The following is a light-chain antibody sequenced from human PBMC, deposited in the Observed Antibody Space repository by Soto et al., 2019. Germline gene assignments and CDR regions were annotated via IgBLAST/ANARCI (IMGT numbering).Light chain of an antibody. J-gene: IGLJ1*01. Sequence: QSVLTQPPSASGSPGQSVTISCTGTSSDVGAYNYVSWYQQHPGKAPKLMIYEVSNRPSGVSNRFSGSKSGNTASLTISGLQAEDEADYYCSSYISSSFYVFGSGTKLTVL. V-gene: IGLV2-14*01. CDR1: SSDVGAYNY. CDR3: SSYISSSFYV. CDR2: EVS.